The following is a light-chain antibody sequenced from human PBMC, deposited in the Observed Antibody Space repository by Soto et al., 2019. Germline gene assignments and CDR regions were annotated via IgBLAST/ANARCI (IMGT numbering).Light chain of an antibody. CDR2: GTS. Sequence: AIQMTQSPSSLSVSVGDRVTITCRASQDIRNDSGWYQQKPGKAPKLLIYGTSNLQSGVPSRFSGSGSGTDFTLTISSLQPEDFVIYYCLQDYIYPDTFGQGTKLEIK. CDR1: QDIRND. V-gene: IGKV1-6*01. J-gene: IGKJ2*01. CDR3: LQDYIYPDT.